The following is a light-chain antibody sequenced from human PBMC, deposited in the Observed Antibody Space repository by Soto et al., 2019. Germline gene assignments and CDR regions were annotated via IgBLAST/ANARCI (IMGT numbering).Light chain of an antibody. Sequence: QSVLTQPPSVSEAPGQRVTISCTGSSSNIGAGYEAHWYQQVPGTAPKLLIYENNNRPSWVPDRFSGSKSGTSASLAITGLQAEDEAEYYCPSYDSSLSGYVFGTGTKLTVL. V-gene: IGLV1-40*01. J-gene: IGLJ1*01. CDR1: SSNIGAGYE. CDR2: ENN. CDR3: PSYDSSLSGYV.